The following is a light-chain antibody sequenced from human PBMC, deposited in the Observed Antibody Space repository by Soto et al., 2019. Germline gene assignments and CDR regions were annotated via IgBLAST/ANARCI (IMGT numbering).Light chain of an antibody. CDR2: EVT. Sequence: QSVLTQPASVSGSPGQSITISCTGTSSDVGRFNFVSWFQQHPGKAPKLLIYEVTKRPSGVSNRFSGSKSGNTASLTISGLQTEDEADYYCSSYTTRSTHVFGTGTKVTVL. V-gene: IGLV2-14*01. CDR3: SSYTTRSTHV. J-gene: IGLJ1*01. CDR1: SSDVGRFNF.